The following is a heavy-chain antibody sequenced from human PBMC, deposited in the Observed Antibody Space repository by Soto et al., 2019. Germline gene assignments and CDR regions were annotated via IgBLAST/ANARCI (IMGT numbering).Heavy chain of an antibody. Sequence: QVQLQESGPGLVKPSQTLSLTCTVSGGSISSGDYYWSWIRQPPGKGLEWIGYIYYSGSTYYNPSLKSRVTISVDTSKNQFSLKLSSVTAADTAVYCCARVLRYFDWFGCWFDPWGQGTLVTVSS. CDR1: GGSISSGDYY. V-gene: IGHV4-30-4*01. CDR2: IYYSGST. J-gene: IGHJ5*02. D-gene: IGHD3-9*01. CDR3: ARVLRYFDWFGCWFDP.